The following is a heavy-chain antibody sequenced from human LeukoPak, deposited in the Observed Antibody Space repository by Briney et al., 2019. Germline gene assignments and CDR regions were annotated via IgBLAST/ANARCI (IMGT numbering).Heavy chain of an antibody. CDR1: GGTFSSYA. Sequence: ASVKVSCKASGGTFSSYAISWVRQAPGQGLEWMGGIIPIFGTANYAQKFQGRVTITADESTSTAYMELSSLRSEDTAVYYCARVERAARLVSPWGQGTLVTVSS. D-gene: IGHD6-6*01. CDR3: ARVERAARLVSP. V-gene: IGHV1-69*13. CDR2: IIPIFGTA. J-gene: IGHJ5*02.